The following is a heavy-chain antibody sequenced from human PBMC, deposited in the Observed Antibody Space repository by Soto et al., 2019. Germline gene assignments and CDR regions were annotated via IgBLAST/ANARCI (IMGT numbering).Heavy chain of an antibody. CDR3: ARDRPDYGDYAFDY. J-gene: IGHJ4*02. V-gene: IGHV1-3*01. CDR2: INAGNGNT. D-gene: IGHD4-17*01. Sequence: ASVKVSCKASGYTFTSYAMHWVRQAPGQRLEWMGWINAGNGNTKYSQKFQGRVTITRDTSASTAYMELSSLRSEDTAVYYCARDRPDYGDYAFDYWGQGTLVTVSS. CDR1: GYTFTSYA.